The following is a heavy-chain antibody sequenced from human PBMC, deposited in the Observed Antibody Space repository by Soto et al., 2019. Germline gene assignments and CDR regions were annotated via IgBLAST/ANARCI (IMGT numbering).Heavy chain of an antibody. J-gene: IGHJ4*02. D-gene: IGHD3-9*01. CDR2: INAGNGNT. CDR1: GYTFSTYT. CDR3: AREMKVYDVLTGYSSPYFDY. Sequence: ASVKVSCKASGYTFSTYTMHWVRQAPGQRFEWMGRINAGNGNTKYSQKFQGRVTISRDTSASTAYMELSSLRSEDTAVYYCAREMKVYDVLTGYSSPYFDYRSQGTLVTGSS. V-gene: IGHV1-3*01.